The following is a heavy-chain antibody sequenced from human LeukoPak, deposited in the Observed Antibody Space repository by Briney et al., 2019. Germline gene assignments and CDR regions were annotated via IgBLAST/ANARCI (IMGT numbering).Heavy chain of an antibody. CDR2: IWYDGSND. V-gene: IGHV3-33*01. D-gene: IGHD5-12*01. CDR3: AMGYTDYDPPDY. CDR1: GFTFSSYG. J-gene: IGHJ4*02. Sequence: GGSLRLSCAASGFTFSSYGMHWVRQAPGKGLEWVAVIWYDGSNDYYANSVKGRFTISRDNSINALYLQMNSLRADDTAVYYCAMGYTDYDPPDYWGRGTLVTVSS.